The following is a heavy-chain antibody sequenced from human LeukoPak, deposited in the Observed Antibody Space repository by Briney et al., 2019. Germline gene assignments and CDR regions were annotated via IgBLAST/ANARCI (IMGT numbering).Heavy chain of an antibody. CDR1: GFSFTTYA. Sequence: GGSLRLSCIASGFSFTTYATTWVRQAPGKGLEWVSTISGNDDRTYYADSVKGRFTVSRDSSKNTLYLQMNSLRAEDTAVYYCAKDRRSETYYSRFDYWGQGTLVTVSS. CDR3: AKDRRSETYYSRFDY. CDR2: ISGNDDRT. J-gene: IGHJ4*02. D-gene: IGHD3-22*01. V-gene: IGHV3-23*01.